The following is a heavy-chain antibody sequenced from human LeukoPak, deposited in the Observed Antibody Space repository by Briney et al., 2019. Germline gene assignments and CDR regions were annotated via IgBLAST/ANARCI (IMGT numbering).Heavy chain of an antibody. CDR3: AREAYCSSPSCYEGGDYFDY. V-gene: IGHV1-2*02. D-gene: IGHD2-2*01. CDR1: GYTFTGYY. J-gene: IGHJ4*02. CDR2: INLNSGGT. Sequence: ASVKVSCKASGYTFTGYYIHWVRQAPGLGPEWMGWINLNSGGTDYAQKFQGRVTMTGDTSISTAYMELSRLRSDDTAVYYCAREAYCSSPSCYEGGDYFDYWGQGTLVTVSS.